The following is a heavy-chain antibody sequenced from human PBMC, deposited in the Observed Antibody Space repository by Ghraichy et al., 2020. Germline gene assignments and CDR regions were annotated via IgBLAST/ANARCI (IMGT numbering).Heavy chain of an antibody. CDR2: ISASGGST. D-gene: IGHD6-19*01. J-gene: IGHJ6*03. CDR1: GFTFSSYA. Sequence: ESLNISCAASGFTFSSYAMSWVRQAPGKGLEWVSGISASGGSTYYADSVKGRFTISRDSSKNTLYLQMNSLRAEDTAVYHCAKPAVAGPLYYYMDVWGKGTTVTVSS. CDR3: AKPAVAGPLYYYMDV. V-gene: IGHV3-23*01.